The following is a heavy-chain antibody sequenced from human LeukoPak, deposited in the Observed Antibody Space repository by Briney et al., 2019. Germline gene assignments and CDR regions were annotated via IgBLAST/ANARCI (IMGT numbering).Heavy chain of an antibody. V-gene: IGHV5-51*01. J-gene: IGHJ3*01. CDR3: ARHLLPAAVTSYDAFDV. CDR1: GYSFASYW. CDR2: IYPGDSNT. Sequence: GESPKISCKGSGYSFASYWIGWVRQMPGKGREWMGIIYPGDSNTRYSPSFQGQVTISADKSISTAYLQWSSLKASDTAMYYCARHLLPAAVTSYDAFDVWGQGTMVTVSS. D-gene: IGHD2-15*01.